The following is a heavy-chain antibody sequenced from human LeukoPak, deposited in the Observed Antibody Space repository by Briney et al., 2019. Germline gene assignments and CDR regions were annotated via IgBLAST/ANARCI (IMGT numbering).Heavy chain of an antibody. CDR2: INPSGGST. CDR1: GYTFSSSY. Sequence: ASVKVSCKASGYTFSSSYMHWVRQAPGQGLEWMGIINPSGGSTSYAQKFQGRVTMTRDTSTRTVYMEVSSLRSKDTAVYYCARDYGFWGGYPYWGQGTLVTVSS. D-gene: IGHD3-3*01. CDR3: ARDYGFWGGYPY. J-gene: IGHJ4*02. V-gene: IGHV1-46*01.